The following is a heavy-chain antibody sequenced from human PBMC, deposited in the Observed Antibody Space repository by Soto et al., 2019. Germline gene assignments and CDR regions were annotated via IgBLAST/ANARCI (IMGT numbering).Heavy chain of an antibody. J-gene: IGHJ6*01. V-gene: IGHV4-4*02. D-gene: IGHD3-16*01. Sequence: WETLSLTCTFYVDSITNNHWWRWVRQPPGKGPELIGEIYHTGIANYNPSLESRVAFSVDKSKNQFSLSLTSVTAADTAVYYCVSQLGPYYYGLEVWGQGTTVNVSS. CDR3: VSQLGPYYYGLEV. CDR1: VDSITNNHW. CDR2: IYHTGIA.